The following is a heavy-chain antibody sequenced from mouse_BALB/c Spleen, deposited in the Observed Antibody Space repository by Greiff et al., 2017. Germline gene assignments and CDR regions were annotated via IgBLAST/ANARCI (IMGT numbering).Heavy chain of an antibody. V-gene: IGHV6-6*02. CDR1: GFTFSNYW. CDR2: IRLKSNNYAT. J-gene: IGHJ1*01. Sequence: EVKLVESGGGLVQPGGSMKLSCVASGFTFSNYWMNWVRQSPEKGLEWVAEIRLKSNNYATHYAESVKGRFTISRDDSKSSVYLQMNNLRAEDTGIYYCTSPLTGNWYFDVWGAGTTVTVSS. D-gene: IGHD4-1*01. CDR3: TSPLTGNWYFDV.